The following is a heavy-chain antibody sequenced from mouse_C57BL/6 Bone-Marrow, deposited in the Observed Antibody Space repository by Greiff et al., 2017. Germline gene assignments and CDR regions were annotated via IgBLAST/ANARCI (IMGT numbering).Heavy chain of an antibody. CDR2: IDPSDSYT. V-gene: IGHV1-69*01. Sequence: VQLKQPGAELVMPGASVKLSCKASGYTFTSYWMHWVKQRPGQGLEWIGEIDPSDSYTNYNQKFKGKSTLTVDKSSSTAYMQLSSLTSEDSAVYYCAREKGLSPGYFDVWGTGTTVTVSS. D-gene: IGHD3-3*01. CDR3: AREKGLSPGYFDV. J-gene: IGHJ1*03. CDR1: GYTFTSYW.